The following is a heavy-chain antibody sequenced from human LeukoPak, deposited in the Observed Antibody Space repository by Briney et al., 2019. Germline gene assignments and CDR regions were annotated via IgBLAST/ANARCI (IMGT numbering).Heavy chain of an antibody. J-gene: IGHJ4*02. CDR3: AKGEGWTVTVHDY. D-gene: IGHD4-17*01. Sequence: GGSLRLSCAASGFTFSSYAMSWVRQAPGKGLEWVSAISGSGGSTYYADSVKGRFTISRDNAKNSLYLQMNSLRAEDTAVYYCAKGEGWTVTVHDYWGQGTLVTVSS. CDR2: ISGSGGST. V-gene: IGHV3-23*01. CDR1: GFTFSSYA.